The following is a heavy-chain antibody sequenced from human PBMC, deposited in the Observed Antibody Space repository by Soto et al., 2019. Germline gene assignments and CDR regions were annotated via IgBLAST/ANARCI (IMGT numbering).Heavy chain of an antibody. CDR3: ARGLYYYDSSGYYGN. Sequence: EVQLVESGGGLVKPGGSLRLSCAASGFTSSSYSMNWVRQAPGKGLEWVSSISSSSSYIYYADSVKGRFTISRDNAKNSRFLQMNSLRAEDTAVYYCARGLYYYDSSGYYGNWGQGTLVTVSS. J-gene: IGHJ4*02. V-gene: IGHV3-21*01. CDR1: GFTSSSYS. D-gene: IGHD3-22*01. CDR2: ISSSSSYI.